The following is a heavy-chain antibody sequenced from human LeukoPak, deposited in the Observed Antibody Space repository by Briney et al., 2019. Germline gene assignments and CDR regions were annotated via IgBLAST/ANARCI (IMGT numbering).Heavy chain of an antibody. CDR1: GFTFRSYA. CDR3: ARGNYDILTGSAFDY. Sequence: GRSLRLSCADSGFTFRSYAMHWVRQAPGKGLEGVAVTSYDGSKKYYADSVKGRFTISRDNSKNTLYLQMSSLRVEDTAVYYCARGNYDILTGSAFDYWGQGTLVTVSS. J-gene: IGHJ4*02. D-gene: IGHD3-9*01. V-gene: IGHV3-30*04. CDR2: TSYDGSKK.